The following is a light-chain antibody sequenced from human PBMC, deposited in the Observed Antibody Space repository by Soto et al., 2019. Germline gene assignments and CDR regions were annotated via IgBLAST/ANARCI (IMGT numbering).Light chain of an antibody. CDR1: SSNIGAGYD. Sequence: QSVLTQPPSVSGAPGQRVTISCTGSSSNIGAGYDVHWYQQLPGTAPKLLIYGNSNRPSGVPDRFSGSKSGTPASLAITGLQAEDEADYYCQSYDSSLSAWVFAGGTQLTVL. V-gene: IGLV1-40*01. CDR2: GNS. J-gene: IGLJ3*02. CDR3: QSYDSSLSAWV.